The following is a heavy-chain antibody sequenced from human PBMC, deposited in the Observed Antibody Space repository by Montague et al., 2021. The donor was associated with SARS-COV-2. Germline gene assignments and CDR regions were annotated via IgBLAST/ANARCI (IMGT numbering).Heavy chain of an antibody. Sequence: SETLSLTCAVSGGSINTNNWWTWVRQPPGEGLEWIGQIFHSGITNYNPSLESRVTISVDKSKNQFSLRLSSVTAADTAVYYCARGRRVGDSSSWYYFDYWGQGTLVAVSS. J-gene: IGHJ4*02. CDR2: IFHSGIT. V-gene: IGHV4-4*02. CDR3: ARGRRVGDSSSWYYFDY. D-gene: IGHD6-13*01. CDR1: GGSINTNNW.